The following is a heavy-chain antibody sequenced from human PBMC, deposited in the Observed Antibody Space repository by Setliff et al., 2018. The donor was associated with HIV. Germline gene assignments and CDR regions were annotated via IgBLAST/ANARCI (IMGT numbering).Heavy chain of an antibody. CDR1: GGSISDSKYY. V-gene: IGHV4-34*01. Sequence: SETLSLTCGVSGGSISDSKYYWTWIRQPPGEGLEWIGEINHSGKTNYNPSLKSRVTISVDTSKNQFSLKVTSVTAADTAVYYCVTSSSWWSRLNFWGQGMLVTVSS. D-gene: IGHD6-13*01. CDR3: VTSSSWWSRLNF. CDR2: INHSGKT. J-gene: IGHJ4*02.